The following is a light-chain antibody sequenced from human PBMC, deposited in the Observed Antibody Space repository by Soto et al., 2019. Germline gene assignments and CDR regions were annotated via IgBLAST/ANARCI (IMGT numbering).Light chain of an antibody. Sequence: EMVMTQPPATLSVSPGERATLSCRASQSVSSNLAWYQQKPGQAPRLLIYGASTRATGIPARFSGSGSGTDFTLTISRLEPEDFAVYFCQQYGTSPWTFGQGTKVDTK. CDR3: QQYGTSPWT. CDR1: QSVSSN. J-gene: IGKJ1*01. CDR2: GAS. V-gene: IGKV3-15*01.